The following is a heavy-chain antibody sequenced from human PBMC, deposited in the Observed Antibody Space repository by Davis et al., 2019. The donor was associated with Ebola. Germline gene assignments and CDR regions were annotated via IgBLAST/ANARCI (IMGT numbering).Heavy chain of an antibody. J-gene: IGHJ3*02. CDR3: ASLRRTITGMDDAFDI. V-gene: IGHV5-51*01. CDR1: GYSFTTYW. D-gene: IGHD2-8*02. CDR2: IYTGDSDT. Sequence: GESLKISCKGSGYSFTTYWIGWMRQMPGKGLEWMGIIYTGDSDTRYSPSFRGQVTISADKSTRTAYLQWGSLKASDTAMYYCASLRRTITGMDDAFDIWGQGTMVTVSS.